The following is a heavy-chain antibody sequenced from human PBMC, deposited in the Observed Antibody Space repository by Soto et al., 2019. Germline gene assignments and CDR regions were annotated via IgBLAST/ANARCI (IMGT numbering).Heavy chain of an antibody. V-gene: IGHV4-59*01. J-gene: IGHJ5*02. CDR2: IYYSGST. D-gene: IGHD2-8*01. CDR1: GGSISSYY. CDR3: ARVQDPAIKSGPLDCTNGVCYTARGAFDP. Sequence: QVQLQESGPGLVKPSETLSLTCTVSGGSISSYYWSWIRQPPGKGLEWIGYIYYSGSTNYNPSLKSRVTISVDTSKNQFSLKLSSVTAADTAVYYCARVQDPAIKSGPLDCTNGVCYTARGAFDPWGQGTLVTVSS.